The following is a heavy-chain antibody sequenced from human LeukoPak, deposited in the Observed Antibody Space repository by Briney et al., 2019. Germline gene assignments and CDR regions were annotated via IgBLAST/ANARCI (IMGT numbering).Heavy chain of an antibody. CDR3: APLGYCSDTSCSDTDY. J-gene: IGHJ4*02. D-gene: IGHD2-2*01. CDR1: GFTFSSYA. Sequence: GGSLRLSCAASGFTFSSYAMHWVRQAPGKGLEWVAVIPYDGSNKYYADSVKGRFTISRDNSKNTLYLQMNSLRAEDTAVYYCAPLGYCSDTSCSDTDYWGQGTLVTVSS. CDR2: IPYDGSNK. V-gene: IGHV3-30*04.